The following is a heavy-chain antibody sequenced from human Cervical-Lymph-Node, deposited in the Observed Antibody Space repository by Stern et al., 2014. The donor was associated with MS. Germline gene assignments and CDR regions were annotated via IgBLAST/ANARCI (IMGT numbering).Heavy chain of an antibody. CDR1: GYTLSEIS. D-gene: IGHD2-21*02. CDR3: ATHRGRVTYYYGMDV. V-gene: IGHV1-24*01. J-gene: IGHJ6*02. CDR2: FDPEHGET. Sequence: VQLVESGADLKQPGASVKVSCKVSGYTLSEISMHWVRQAPGKGLEWMACFDPEHGETRYAQKFQGRVTMAEDRSTDTAYMELSSLRSEDTAVYYCATHRGRVTYYYGMDVWGQGTTVTVSS.